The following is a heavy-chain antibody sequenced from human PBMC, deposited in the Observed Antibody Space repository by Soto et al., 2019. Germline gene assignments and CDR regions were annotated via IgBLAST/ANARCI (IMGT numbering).Heavy chain of an antibody. V-gene: IGHV1-69*01. CDR1: GGTFSSYA. CDR2: VIPIFGTA. D-gene: IGHD3-10*01. Sequence: QVQLVQSGAEVKKPGSSVKVSCKASGGTFSSYAISWVRQAPGQGLEWMGGVIPIFGTATYAQRFQGRVTITADESTTTAYMDLSSLRYEDTAVYYCAGDRRGGATAGGADYWGQGTLVTVSS. CDR3: AGDRRGGATAGGADY. J-gene: IGHJ4*02.